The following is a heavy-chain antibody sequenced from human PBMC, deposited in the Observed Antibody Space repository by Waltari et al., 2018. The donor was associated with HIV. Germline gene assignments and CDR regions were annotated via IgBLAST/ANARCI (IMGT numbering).Heavy chain of an antibody. CDR3: ARGTTVTNGGLWDY. CDR2: IYYSGSI. Sequence: QVQLQESGPGLVKPSQTLSLNCTVSGGSISSGGYYWSWIRQHPGKGLEWIGYIYYSGSIYYNPSLKSRVTISRDTSKNQFSLKLNSVTAADTAVYYCARGTTVTNGGLWDYWGQGSLVTVSS. CDR1: GGSISSGGYY. D-gene: IGHD4-17*01. J-gene: IGHJ4*02. V-gene: IGHV4-31*03.